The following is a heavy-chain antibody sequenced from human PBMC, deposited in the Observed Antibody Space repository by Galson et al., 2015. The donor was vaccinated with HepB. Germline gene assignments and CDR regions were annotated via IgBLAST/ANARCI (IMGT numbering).Heavy chain of an antibody. J-gene: IGHJ4*02. D-gene: IGHD1-26*01. CDR3: ARLGGIEGATPENFDS. CDR2: IHPGESDT. V-gene: IGHV5-51*01. Sequence: QSGAEVKKPGQSLKISCPTSGYNFPNYWIGWVRQVPGKGLEWMGIIHPGESDTNFSPSFQDQVTISADKSINTAYLQWSSLKVSDTAMYFCARLGGIEGATPENFDSWGQGTLVTVSS. CDR1: GYNFPNYW.